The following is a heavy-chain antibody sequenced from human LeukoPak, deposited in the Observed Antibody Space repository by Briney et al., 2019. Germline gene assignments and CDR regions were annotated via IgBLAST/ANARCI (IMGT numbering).Heavy chain of an antibody. J-gene: IGHJ4*02. Sequence: SETLSLTCTVSGDPINSYYWSWIRQPPGKGLEWIGYIYYSGSTYYNPSLKSRVTISVDTSKNQFSLKLSSVTAADTAVYYCARRYSSGYFDYWGQGTLVTVSS. CDR3: ARRYSSGYFDY. CDR2: IYYSGST. CDR1: GDPINSYY. V-gene: IGHV4-59*08. D-gene: IGHD3-22*01.